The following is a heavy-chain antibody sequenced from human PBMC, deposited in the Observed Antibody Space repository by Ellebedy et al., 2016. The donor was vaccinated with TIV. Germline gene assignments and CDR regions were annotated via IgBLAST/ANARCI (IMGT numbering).Heavy chain of an antibody. J-gene: IGHJ5*02. CDR3: ARDFDWFDP. V-gene: IGHV3-21*01. CDR2: ISSSSSYI. CDR1: GFTFSSYS. Sequence: GESLKISCAASGFTFSSYSMNWVRQAPGKGLEWVSSISSSSSYIYYADSVKGRFTISRDNAKNSLYPQMNSLRAEDTAVYYCARDFDWFDPWGQGTLVTVSS.